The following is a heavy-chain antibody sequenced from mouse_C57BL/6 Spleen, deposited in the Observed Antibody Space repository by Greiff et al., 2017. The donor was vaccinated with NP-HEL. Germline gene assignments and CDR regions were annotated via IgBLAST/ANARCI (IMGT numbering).Heavy chain of an antibody. J-gene: IGHJ3*01. CDR3: ASAYYSTLFAY. CDR2: INPYNGGT. Sequence: VQLQQSGPVLVKPGASVKMSCKASGYTFTDYYMNWVKQSHGKSLEWIGVINPYNGGTSYNQKFKGKATLTVDKSSSTAYMELNSLTSEDSAVYYCASAYYSTLFAYWGQGTLVTVSA. V-gene: IGHV1-19*01. D-gene: IGHD2-5*01. CDR1: GYTFTDYY.